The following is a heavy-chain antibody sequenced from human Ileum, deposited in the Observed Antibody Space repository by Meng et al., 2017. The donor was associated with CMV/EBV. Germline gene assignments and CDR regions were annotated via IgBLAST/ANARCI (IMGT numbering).Heavy chain of an antibody. J-gene: IGHJ4*02. CDR1: GFSFSDYS. V-gene: IGHV3-21*01. Sequence: EVQLVESGGXLVRPGGSLRLPGAASGFSFSDYSMNWVRQVPGKGLEWVSSISSSSSYISYADAVKGRFTISRDDATNSLYLQMNSLRDEDTAVYYCARPQKYSGSYWYYFDYWGQGTLVTVSS. CDR3: ARPQKYSGSYWYYFDY. CDR2: ISSSSSYI. D-gene: IGHD1-26*01.